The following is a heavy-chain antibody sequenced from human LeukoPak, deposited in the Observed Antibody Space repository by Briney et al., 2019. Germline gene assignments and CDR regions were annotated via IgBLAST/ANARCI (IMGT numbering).Heavy chain of an antibody. CDR2: IYYSGST. CDR3: ARELESITMEFKLDRYDAFDI. J-gene: IGHJ3*02. Sequence: PLETLSLTRTVSGGSISSYYWRWIRQPPRKGLEWMGYIYYSGSTKHNPPLQSRVTTPVHTSKHQSSLKLSSVTAAATPGYYCARELESITMEFKLDRYDAFDIWGQGTMVTVSS. V-gene: IGHV4-59*01. CDR1: GGSISSYY. D-gene: IGHD3-10*01.